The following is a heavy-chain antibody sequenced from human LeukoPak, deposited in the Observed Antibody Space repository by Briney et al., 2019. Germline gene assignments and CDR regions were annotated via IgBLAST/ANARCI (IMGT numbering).Heavy chain of an antibody. D-gene: IGHD3-3*01. CDR2: IYTSGST. CDR3: ARGYYDFWSGPPLRARLDAFDI. J-gene: IGHJ3*02. CDR1: GGSISSYY. Sequence: SETLSLTCTVSGGSISSYYWSWIRQPAGKGLEWIGRIYTSGSTNYNPSLKSQVTMSVDTSKNQFSLKLSSVTAADTAVYYCARGYYDFWSGPPLRARLDAFDIWGQGTMVTVSS. V-gene: IGHV4-4*07.